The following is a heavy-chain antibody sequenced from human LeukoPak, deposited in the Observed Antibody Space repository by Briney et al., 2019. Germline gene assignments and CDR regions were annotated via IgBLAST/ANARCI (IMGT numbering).Heavy chain of an antibody. D-gene: IGHD3/OR15-3a*01. Sequence: ASVTVSCKASGYTFTGYYMHWVRQAPGQGLEWMGWINPNSGGTNYAQKFQGWVTMTRDTSISTAYMELSRLRSDDTAVYYCARSRGLVTFDAFDIWGQGTMVTVSS. J-gene: IGHJ3*02. CDR3: ARSRGLVTFDAFDI. CDR1: GYTFTGYY. CDR2: INPNSGGT. V-gene: IGHV1-2*04.